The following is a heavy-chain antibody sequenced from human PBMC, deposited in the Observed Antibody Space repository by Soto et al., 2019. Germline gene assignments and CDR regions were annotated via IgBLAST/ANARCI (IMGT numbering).Heavy chain of an antibody. Sequence: QVQLQESGPGLVTPSQTLSLTCPVSGGSISSGDYYCSWIRQPPGKGLEWIGYIYYSGSTYYNPSLKSPVSIAVDTSKNQFSLKLNSVTAADTAVYYCARVGRGVADYWGQGTLVTVSS. D-gene: IGHD3-10*01. V-gene: IGHV4-30-4*01. CDR3: ARVGRGVADY. J-gene: IGHJ4*02. CDR2: IYYSGST. CDR1: GGSISSGDYY.